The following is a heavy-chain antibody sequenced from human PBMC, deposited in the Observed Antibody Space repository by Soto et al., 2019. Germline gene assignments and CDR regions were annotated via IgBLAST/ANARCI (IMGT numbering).Heavy chain of an antibody. D-gene: IGHD3-22*01. J-gene: IGHJ4*02. CDR1: GGSFSGYY. CDR3: ARGAMIVVVTFSVGYFDY. Sequence: SETLSLTCAVYGGSFSGYYWSWIRQPPGKGLEWIGEINHSGSTNYNPSLKSRVTISVDTSKNQFSLKLSSVTAADTAVYYCARGAMIVVVTFSVGYFDYWGQGTLVTVSS. CDR2: INHSGST. V-gene: IGHV4-34*01.